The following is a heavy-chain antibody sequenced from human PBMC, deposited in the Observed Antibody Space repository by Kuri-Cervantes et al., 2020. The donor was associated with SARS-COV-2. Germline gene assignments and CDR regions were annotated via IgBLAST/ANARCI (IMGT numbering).Heavy chain of an antibody. CDR2: ISGSGGST. V-gene: IGHV3-23*01. CDR3: AKDPGYSSGGRDQH. J-gene: IGHJ1*01. Sequence: GESLKISCAASGFTFSSYAMSWVRQAPGKGLEWVSAISGSGGSTYYADSVKGRFTISRDNSKNTLYLQMNSLRAEDTAVYYCAKDPGYSSGGRDQHWGQGTLVTVSS. CDR1: GFTFSSYA. D-gene: IGHD6-19*01.